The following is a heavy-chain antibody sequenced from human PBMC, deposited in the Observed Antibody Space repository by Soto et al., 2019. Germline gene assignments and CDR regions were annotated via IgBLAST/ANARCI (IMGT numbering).Heavy chain of an antibody. D-gene: IGHD4-17*01. CDR2: MNPNSGNT. Sequence: ASVKVSCKASGYTFTSYDINWVRQATGQGLEWMGWMNPNSGNTGYAQKFQGRVTMTRNTSISTAYMELSSLRSEDTAVYYCAAGGKQVDYCAPVGGMDVWGKGTTVTVSS. CDR1: GYTFTSYD. CDR3: AAGGKQVDYCAPVGGMDV. J-gene: IGHJ6*04. V-gene: IGHV1-8*01.